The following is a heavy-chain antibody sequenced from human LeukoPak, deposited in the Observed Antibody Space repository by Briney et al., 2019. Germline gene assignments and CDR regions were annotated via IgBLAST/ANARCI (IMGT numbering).Heavy chain of an antibody. CDR3: ARQPIGWGSWSAFDI. CDR2: INHSGST. V-gene: IGHV4-34*01. CDR1: GGSFSGYY. Sequence: PSETLSLTCAVYGGSFSGYYWSWIRQPPGKGLEWIGEINHSGSTNYNPSLKSRVTISVDTSKNQFSLKLSSVTAADTAVYYCARQPIGWGSWSAFDIWGQGTMVTVS. D-gene: IGHD7-27*01. J-gene: IGHJ3*02.